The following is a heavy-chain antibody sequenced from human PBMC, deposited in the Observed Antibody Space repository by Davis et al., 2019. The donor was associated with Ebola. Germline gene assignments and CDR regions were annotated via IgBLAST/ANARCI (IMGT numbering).Heavy chain of an antibody. CDR2: IYRGGST. D-gene: IGHD3-10*01. V-gene: IGHV3-53*04. CDR3: ARDAISGGFDP. CDR1: GFNVSSNY. J-gene: IGHJ5*02. Sequence: GESLKISCAASGFNVSSNYISWVRQAPGKGLEWVSVIYRGGSTYYADSVKGRFTISRHNSKTTLYLQMNSLRAEDTAVYYCARDAISGGFDPWGQGTLVTVSS.